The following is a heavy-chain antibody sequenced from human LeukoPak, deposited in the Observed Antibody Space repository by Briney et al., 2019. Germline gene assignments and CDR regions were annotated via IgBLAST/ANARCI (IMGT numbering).Heavy chain of an antibody. Sequence: ESSETLSLTCTVSGGSISSYYWSWIRQPAGKGLEWIGRIYTSGSTNYNPSLKSRVTMSVDTSKNQFSLKLSSVTAADTAVYYCAREIKSEVARYNWFDPWGQGTLVTVSS. CDR3: AREIKSEVARYNWFDP. CDR2: IYTSGST. D-gene: IGHD1-14*01. V-gene: IGHV4-4*07. CDR1: GGSISSYY. J-gene: IGHJ5*02.